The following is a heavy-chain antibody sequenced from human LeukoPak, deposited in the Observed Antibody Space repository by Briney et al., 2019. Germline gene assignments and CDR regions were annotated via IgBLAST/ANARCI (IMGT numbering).Heavy chain of an antibody. V-gene: IGHV3-48*04. D-gene: IGHD4-17*01. CDR2: ISSSSSTI. CDR3: ARELIMTTVTTAGMDV. CDR1: GFTFSSYS. J-gene: IGHJ6*02. Sequence: GGSLRLSCAASGFTFSSYSMNWVRQAPGKGLEWVSYISSSSSTIYYADSVKGRFTISRDNAKNSLYLQMNSLRAEDTAVYNCARELIMTTVTTAGMDVWGQGTTVTVSS.